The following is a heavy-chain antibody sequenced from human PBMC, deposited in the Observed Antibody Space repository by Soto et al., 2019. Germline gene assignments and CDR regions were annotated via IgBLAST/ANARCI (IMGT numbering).Heavy chain of an antibody. D-gene: IGHD1-1*01. J-gene: IGHJ6*02. V-gene: IGHV3-23*01. CDR3: AKQQGPGTPYYYAMDV. CDR2: IRSSGDRT. Sequence: GGSLRLSCAASGFTFSSYAMSWVRQAPGKGLEWVSVIRSSGDRTYYADSVKGRFTISRDNSKNTLYMQMNSLRAKDTAVYYCAKQQGPGTPYYYAMDVWGQGTTVTVS. CDR1: GFTFSSYA.